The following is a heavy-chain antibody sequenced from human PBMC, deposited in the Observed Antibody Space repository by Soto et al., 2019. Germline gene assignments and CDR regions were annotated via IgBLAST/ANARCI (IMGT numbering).Heavy chain of an antibody. CDR3: VQFEESSHGSPQADF. CDR2: IHYTGRT. CDR1: GESLSAFY. Sequence: PSETLSLTCGVYGESLSAFYWNWIRQSPEKGLEWIADIHYTGRTNYNPSLKSRVTISMDTSKRQFSLKLTSVTAADTAVYYCVQFEESSHGSPQADFWGQGTLVTVSS. J-gene: IGHJ4*02. V-gene: IGHV4-34*01. D-gene: IGHD3-10*01.